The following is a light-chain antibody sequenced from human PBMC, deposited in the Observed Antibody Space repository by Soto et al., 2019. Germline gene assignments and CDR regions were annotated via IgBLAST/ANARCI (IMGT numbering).Light chain of an antibody. CDR2: DVS. V-gene: IGLV2-14*01. J-gene: IGLJ1*01. CDR1: TSNVGGYNY. CDR3: SSYTSSSTLFYV. Sequence: QSALTQPASVSGSPGQSFTFSCTGTTSNVGGYNYVSWYQQHPGKAPKLMIYDVSNRPSGVSNRFSGSKSGNTASLTISGLQAEDEADYYCSSYTSSSTLFYVFGTGTKATVL.